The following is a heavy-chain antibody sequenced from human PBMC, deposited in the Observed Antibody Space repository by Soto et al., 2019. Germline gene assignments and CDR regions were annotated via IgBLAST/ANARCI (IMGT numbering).Heavy chain of an antibody. D-gene: IGHD1-26*01. J-gene: IGHJ3*02. CDR1: GYTFTSYG. Sequence: ASVKVSCKASGYTFTSYGISWVRQAPGQGLEWMGWISAYNGNTNYAQKLQGRVTMTTDTSTSTAYMELRSLRSDDTAVYYCARDSRLGATDDDFDIWGQGTMVTVSS. V-gene: IGHV1-18*01. CDR2: ISAYNGNT. CDR3: ARDSRLGATDDDFDI.